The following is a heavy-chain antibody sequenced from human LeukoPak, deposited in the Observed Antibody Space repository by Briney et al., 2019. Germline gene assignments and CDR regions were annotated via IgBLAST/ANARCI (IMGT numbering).Heavy chain of an antibody. J-gene: IGHJ4*02. Sequence: GGSLRLSCLASEFTFSNYWMSWVRQAPGKGLEWVANIKGDGSEKKYVDSVEGRFTISRDNAKNSLYLQMNSLRAEDTALYYCARDWTDVNGVGRALDYWGQGTLVTVSS. CDR3: ARDWTDVNGVGRALDY. CDR1: EFTFSNYW. CDR2: IKGDGSEK. D-gene: IGHD3/OR15-3a*01. V-gene: IGHV3-7*01.